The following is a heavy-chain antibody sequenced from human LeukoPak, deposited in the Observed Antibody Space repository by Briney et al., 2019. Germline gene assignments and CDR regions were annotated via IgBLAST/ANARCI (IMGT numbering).Heavy chain of an antibody. D-gene: IGHD3-22*01. CDR2: INHGGST. Sequence: SETLSLTCAVYGGSFSGYYWSWIRQPPGKGLEWIGEINHGGSTNYNPSLKSRVTISVDTSKNQFSLKLSSVTAADTAVYYCARSGYYYQTLDYWGQGTLVTVSS. CDR1: GGSFSGYY. CDR3: ARSGYYYQTLDY. V-gene: IGHV4-34*01. J-gene: IGHJ4*02.